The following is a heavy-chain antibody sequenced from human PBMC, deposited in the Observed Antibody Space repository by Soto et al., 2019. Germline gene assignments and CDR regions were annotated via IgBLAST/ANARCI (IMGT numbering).Heavy chain of an antibody. CDR2: ISGSGGST. J-gene: IGHJ5*02. CDR3: AKDSNYDFWSGYYTENWFDP. D-gene: IGHD3-3*01. Sequence: GSLRLSCAASGFTFSSYAMSWVRQAPGKGLEWVSAISGSGGSTYYADSVKGRFTISRDNSKNTLYLQMNSLRAEDTAVYYCAKDSNYDFWSGYYTENWFDPWGQGTLVTVSS. CDR1: GFTFSSYA. V-gene: IGHV3-23*01.